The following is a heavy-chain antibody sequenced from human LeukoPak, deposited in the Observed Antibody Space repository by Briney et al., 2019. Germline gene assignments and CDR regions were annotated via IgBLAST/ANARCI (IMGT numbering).Heavy chain of an antibody. D-gene: IGHD3-22*01. CDR3: ASSYYYDSSGYYGLFY. CDR2: IIPILGIA. CDR1: GGTFSSYA. Sequence: SVKVSCKASGGTFSSYAISWVRQAPGQGLEWMGRIIPILGIANYAQKFQGRVTITADKSTSTAYMELSSLRSEDTAVYYCASSYYYDSSGYYGLFYWGQGTLVTVSS. J-gene: IGHJ4*02. V-gene: IGHV1-69*04.